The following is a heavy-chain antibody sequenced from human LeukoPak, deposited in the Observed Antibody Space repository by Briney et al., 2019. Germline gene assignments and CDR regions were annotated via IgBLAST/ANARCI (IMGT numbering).Heavy chain of an antibody. CDR2: IVYGAKSQ. V-gene: IGHV3-30*02. Sequence: GGSLRLSCVVSGFNSKPDGLHWFRLAPGKGLEWVAFIVYGAKSQSYADSVKGRFTISRDDSKNTVYLQMNSLRTEGTAMYYCAKDFWLLRLSKAYDGEEFWGQGTLVTVSS. D-gene: IGHD3-22*01. CDR1: GFNSKPDG. J-gene: IGHJ4*02. CDR3: AKDFWLLRLSKAYDGEEF.